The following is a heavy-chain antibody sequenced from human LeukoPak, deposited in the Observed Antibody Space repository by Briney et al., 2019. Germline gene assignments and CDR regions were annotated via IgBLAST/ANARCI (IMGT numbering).Heavy chain of an antibody. CDR2: ISAYSGNT. V-gene: IGHV1-18*01. CDR1: GYTFTSYG. D-gene: IGHD6-13*01. J-gene: IGHJ4*02. Sequence: ASVKVSCKASGYTFTSYGISWVRQAPGQGLEWMGWISAYSGNTNYAQKLQGRVTVTTDTSTSTAYMELRSLRSDDTAVYYCARAPVAAAGTRDFDYWGQGTLVTVSS. CDR3: ARAPVAAAGTRDFDY.